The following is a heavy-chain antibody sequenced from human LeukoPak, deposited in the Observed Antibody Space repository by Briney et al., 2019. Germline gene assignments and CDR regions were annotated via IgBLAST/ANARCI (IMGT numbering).Heavy chain of an antibody. CDR2: ISYDGSNK. D-gene: IGHD2-15*01. J-gene: IGHJ4*02. CDR3: AKEGVVAATEYFDY. V-gene: IGHV3-30-3*01. Sequence: GGSLRLSCAASGFTFSSYAMHWVRQAPGKGLEWVAVISYDGSNKYYADSVKGRFTISRDNSKNTLYLQMNSLRAEDTAVYYCAKEGVVAATEYFDYWGQGTLVTVSS. CDR1: GFTFSSYA.